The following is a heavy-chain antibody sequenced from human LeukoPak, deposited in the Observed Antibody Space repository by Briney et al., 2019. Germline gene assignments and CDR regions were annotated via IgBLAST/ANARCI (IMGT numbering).Heavy chain of an antibody. V-gene: IGHV3-30-3*01. J-gene: IGHJ3*02. Sequence: GGSLRLSCAASGFTFSSYAIHWVRQAPDKGLEWVAVISYDGSNKYYADSVKGRFTISRDNSKNTLYLQMNSLRAEDTAVYYCARDGYYYDSDAFDIWGQGTMVTVSS. D-gene: IGHD3-22*01. CDR2: ISYDGSNK. CDR3: ARDGYYYDSDAFDI. CDR1: GFTFSSYA.